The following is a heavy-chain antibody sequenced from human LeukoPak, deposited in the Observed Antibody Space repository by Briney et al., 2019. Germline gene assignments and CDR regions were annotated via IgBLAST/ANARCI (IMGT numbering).Heavy chain of an antibody. V-gene: IGHV3-23*01. D-gene: IGHD3-22*01. J-gene: IGHJ4*02. CDR1: GFTFSIYA. Sequence: PGGSLRLSCAASGFTFSIYAMSWVRQAPGKGLEWVSTISGSGDSTYYADSVKGRFTISRDNSKNTLYLQMNSLRAEDTAVYYCYIPYYDTSAYKGYWGQGTLVTVSS. CDR2: ISGSGDST. CDR3: YIPYYDTSAYKGY.